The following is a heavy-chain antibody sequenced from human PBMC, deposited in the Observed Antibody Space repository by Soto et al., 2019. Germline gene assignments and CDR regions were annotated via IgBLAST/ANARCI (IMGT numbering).Heavy chain of an antibody. Sequence: SGPTLVKPTQTLTLTCTFSGFSLSTSGVGVDWIRQPPGKALEWLALIYWDDDKRYSPSLKSRLTITKDTSKNQVVLTMTNMDPVDTATYYCAHEGPPGDSGYDSYFDYWGQGTLVTVSS. J-gene: IGHJ4*02. CDR1: GFSLSTSGVG. CDR3: AHEGPPGDSGYDSYFDY. V-gene: IGHV2-5*02. CDR2: IYWDDDK. D-gene: IGHD5-12*01.